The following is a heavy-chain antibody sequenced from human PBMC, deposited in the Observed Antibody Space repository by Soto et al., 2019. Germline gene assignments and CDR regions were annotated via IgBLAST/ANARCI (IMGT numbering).Heavy chain of an antibody. Sequence: QVQLQESGPGLVKPSGTLSLTCAVSGGSISSSNWWSWVRQPPGKGLEWIGEIYHSGSTNYNPSLKRRVTISVDKSKHQFSLKLSSVTAADTAVYYCARALSVPYRYRGYDRYGMDVWGQGTTVTVSS. J-gene: IGHJ6*02. V-gene: IGHV4-4*02. CDR2: IYHSGST. D-gene: IGHD5-12*01. CDR3: ARALSVPYRYRGYDRYGMDV. CDR1: GGSISSSNW.